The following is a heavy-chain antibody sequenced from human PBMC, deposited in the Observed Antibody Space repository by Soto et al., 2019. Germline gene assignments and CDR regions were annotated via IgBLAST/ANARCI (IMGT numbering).Heavy chain of an antibody. CDR1: GFTFSSYG. J-gene: IGHJ4*02. Sequence: PGGSLRLSCAVSGFTFSSYGMHWVRQAPGKGLEWVAVISYDGSNKYYADSVKGRFSISRDNFKNTLYLQMNSLRAGDTAVYYCAKEYSSSWYHFEYWGQGTLVTVSS. CDR2: ISYDGSNK. V-gene: IGHV3-30*18. CDR3: AKEYSSSWYHFEY. D-gene: IGHD6-13*01.